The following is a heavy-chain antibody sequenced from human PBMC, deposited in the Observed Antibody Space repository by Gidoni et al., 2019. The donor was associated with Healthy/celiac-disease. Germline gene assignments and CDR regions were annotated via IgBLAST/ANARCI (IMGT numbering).Heavy chain of an antibody. CDR1: GFTFSSYA. CDR3: AKVGSSFQWERRHYFDY. Sequence: EVQLLESGVGLVQPGGSLRPSCAASGFTFSSYAMSWARKAPGKGLGLVSAMSGSGSSTYYADSVKGRFTISRDNSKNTLYLQKNSLRAEDTAVYYCAKVGSSFQWERRHYFDYWGQGTLVTVSS. CDR2: MSGSGSST. V-gene: IGHV3-23*01. D-gene: IGHD1-26*01. J-gene: IGHJ4*02.